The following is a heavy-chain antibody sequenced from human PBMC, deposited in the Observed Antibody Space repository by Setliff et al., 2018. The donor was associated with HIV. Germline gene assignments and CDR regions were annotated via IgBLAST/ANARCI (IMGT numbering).Heavy chain of an antibody. D-gene: IGHD3-22*01. CDR1: GFTFSGSP. CDR2: IKNRADNYAT. V-gene: IGHV3-73*01. Sequence: GEFLKISCAASGFTFSGSPIHWVRQASGKGLEWLGRIKNRADNYATAYAASVKGRFTISRDDSMNTAYLQMNSLKIEDTAVYYCTRPQYFYDIGGSDYWGQGTLVTVSS. CDR3: TRPQYFYDIGGSDY. J-gene: IGHJ4*02.